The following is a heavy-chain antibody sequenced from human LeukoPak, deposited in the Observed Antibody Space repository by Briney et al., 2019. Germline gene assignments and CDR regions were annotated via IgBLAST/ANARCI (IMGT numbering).Heavy chain of an antibody. J-gene: IGHJ3*02. CDR2: INPNSGDT. CDR3: ARDPIKYQLLLLSFDI. V-gene: IGHV1-2*06. CDR1: GYTFTDYY. Sequence: ASVKVSCKASGYTFTDYYMHWVRQAPGQGLEWMGRINPNSGDTNYAQKFQGRVTMTRDTSISTAYIELSRLRSDDTAVCYCARDPIKYQLLLLSFDIWGQGTMVTVSS. D-gene: IGHD2-2*01.